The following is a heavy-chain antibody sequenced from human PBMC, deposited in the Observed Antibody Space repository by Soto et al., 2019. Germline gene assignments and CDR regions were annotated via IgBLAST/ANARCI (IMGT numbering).Heavy chain of an antibody. J-gene: IGHJ6*02. CDR2: INPSGGST. CDR1: GYTFTRYY. CDR3: ARERTYYDFWSGSSYYYYYGMDV. V-gene: IGHV1-46*01. D-gene: IGHD3-3*01. Sequence: ASVKVSCKASGYTFTRYYTHWVRQAPGQGLEWMGIINPSGGSTSYAQKFQGRVTMTRDTSTSTVYMELSSLRSEDTAVYYCARERTYYDFWSGSSYYYYYGMDVWGQGTTVTVSS.